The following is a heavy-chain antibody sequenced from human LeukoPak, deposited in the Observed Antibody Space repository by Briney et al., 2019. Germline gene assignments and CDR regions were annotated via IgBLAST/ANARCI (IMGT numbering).Heavy chain of an antibody. CDR1: GGTFISYA. V-gene: IGHV1-69*13. CDR2: IIPIFGTA. D-gene: IGHD3-3*01. J-gene: IGHJ6*02. Sequence: ASVKVSCQASGGTFISYAISWVRQAPGQGLEWMGGIIPIFGTANYAQKFQGRVTITADESTRTAYMELSSLRSEDTAVYYCARDSTIFGVVPLYGMDVWGQGTTVTVSS. CDR3: ARDSTIFGVVPLYGMDV.